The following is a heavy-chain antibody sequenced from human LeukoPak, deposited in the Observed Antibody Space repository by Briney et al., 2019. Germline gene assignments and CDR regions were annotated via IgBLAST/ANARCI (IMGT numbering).Heavy chain of an antibody. CDR3: AREYEYGYFDS. Sequence: SETLSLTCTVSGGSISSYYWNWIRQPPGKGLEWIGYVYYIENTKYNPSLKSRDTISADTSKNQFSLKLSSVTAADTAVYYCAREYEYGYFDSWGQGTLVTVSS. V-gene: IGHV4-59*01. CDR2: VYYIENT. J-gene: IGHJ4*02. CDR1: GGSISSYY. D-gene: IGHD3-10*01.